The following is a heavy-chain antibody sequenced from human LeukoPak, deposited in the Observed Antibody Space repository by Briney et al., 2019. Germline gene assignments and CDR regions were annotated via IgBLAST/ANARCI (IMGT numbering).Heavy chain of an antibody. CDR3: AKIRGGAFDI. V-gene: IGHV3-23*01. CDR1: GFTFSSYA. J-gene: IGHJ3*02. CDR2: ISGSGGST. Sequence: GGSLRLSCAASGFTFSSYAMSWVRQTPGKGLEWVSAISGSGGSTYYADSVKGRFTISRDNSKNTLFLQMNSLRAEDTAVYYCAKIRGGAFDIWGQGTMVTVSS.